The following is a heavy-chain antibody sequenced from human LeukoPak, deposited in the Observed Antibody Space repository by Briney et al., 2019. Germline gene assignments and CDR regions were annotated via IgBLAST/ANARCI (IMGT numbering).Heavy chain of an antibody. CDR1: GYTFTSYY. CDR2: INPSGGST. Sequence: ASVKVSCKASGYTFTSYYMHWVRQAPGQGLEWMGIINPSGGSTSYAQKFQGRVTMTRDTSTSTVYMELSSLRSEDTAVYYCARDPTTVTTLGKYYYGMDVWGQGTTVTVSS. CDR3: ARDPTTVTTLGKYYYGMDV. D-gene: IGHD4-17*01. J-gene: IGHJ6*02. V-gene: IGHV1-46*01.